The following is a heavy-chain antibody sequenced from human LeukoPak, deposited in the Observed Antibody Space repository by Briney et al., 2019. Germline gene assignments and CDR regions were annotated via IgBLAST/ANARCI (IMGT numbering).Heavy chain of an antibody. J-gene: IGHJ6*03. Sequence: ASVKVSCKASVYTFTSYDINWVRQATGQGLEWMGWMNPNSGDTGYAQNFQGRITMTRSTSISTAYMELSSLKSEDTAVYYCARVLRFLERLPHYYYMDVWGKGTTVTVSS. CDR3: ARVLRFLERLPHYYYMDV. D-gene: IGHD3-3*01. V-gene: IGHV1-8*01. CDR1: VYTFTSYD. CDR2: MNPNSGDT.